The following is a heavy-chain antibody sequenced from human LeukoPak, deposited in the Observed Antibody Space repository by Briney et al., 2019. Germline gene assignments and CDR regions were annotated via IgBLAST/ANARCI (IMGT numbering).Heavy chain of an antibody. Sequence: WGSLRLSCAASGFTVNGNYMSWVRQAPGKGLEWVSVIYSDGGSYYSDYVKGRFTISRDYSKNTLYLQMSSLRVEDTAVYYCARDSKGPAFWGQGTLVTVSS. CDR1: GFTVNGNY. J-gene: IGHJ4*02. D-gene: IGHD2-15*01. CDR2: IYSDGGS. V-gene: IGHV3-53*01. CDR3: ARDSKGPAF.